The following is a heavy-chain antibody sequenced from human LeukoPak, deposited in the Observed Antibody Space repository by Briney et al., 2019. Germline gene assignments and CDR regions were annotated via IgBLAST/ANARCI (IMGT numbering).Heavy chain of an antibody. CDR3: VKDRGYGDGLWASPFDY. V-gene: IGHV3-48*04. D-gene: IGHD4-17*01. CDR1: GFIFSSYW. J-gene: IGHJ4*02. CDR2: ISFSGRTV. Sequence: GGSLRLSCAASGFIFSSYWMHWVRQAPGKGLEWVSYISFSGRTVHYADSVKGRFTISRDNAQNSVYLQMNSLRVEDTAVYYCVKDRGYGDGLWASPFDYWGQGTLVTVSS.